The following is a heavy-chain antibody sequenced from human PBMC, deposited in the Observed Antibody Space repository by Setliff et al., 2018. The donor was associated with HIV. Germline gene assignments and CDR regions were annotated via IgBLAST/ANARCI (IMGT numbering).Heavy chain of an antibody. V-gene: IGHV4-34*01. CDR2: INHSGTT. Sequence: LTCAVYGGSFSGYYWTWIRQPPGKGLEWIGEINHSGTTNHNPPLKSRVAMSVDMSKYQFSLKLTSVTAADTAVYYCARGVVVVPAAREHYYYMDVWGKGTTVTVSS. CDR1: GGSFSGYY. CDR3: ARGVVVVPAAREHYYYMDV. D-gene: IGHD2-2*01. J-gene: IGHJ6*03.